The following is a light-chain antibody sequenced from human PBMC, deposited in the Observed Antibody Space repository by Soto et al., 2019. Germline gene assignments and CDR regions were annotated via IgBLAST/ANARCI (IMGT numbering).Light chain of an antibody. CDR2: DAS. Sequence: DIQMTQSPSTLSASVGDRVTITCRASQSIGNWLAWYQQKPGKAPKLLIYDASSLESGVPSRFSGSGSGTEFTLTISSLQPDDFATYYCQQYNSYSSTFGHETKVDIK. J-gene: IGKJ1*01. CDR3: QQYNSYSST. V-gene: IGKV1-5*01. CDR1: QSIGNW.